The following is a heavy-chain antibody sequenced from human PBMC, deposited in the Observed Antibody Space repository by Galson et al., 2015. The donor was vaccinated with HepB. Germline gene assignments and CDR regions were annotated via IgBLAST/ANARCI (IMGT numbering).Heavy chain of an antibody. CDR3: AKDRVGFTVTQGSSDY. D-gene: IGHD4-17*01. CDR2: ITSTGSSS. V-gene: IGHV3-23*01. CDR1: GFTFGNYA. Sequence: SLRLSCAASGFTFGNYAMNWVRQAPGKGLEWVSAITSTGSSSYYTDSVRGRFTISRDKSRNILYLQMNSLRVEDTAVYHCAKDRVGFTVTQGSSDYWGQGTLVTVSS. J-gene: IGHJ4*02.